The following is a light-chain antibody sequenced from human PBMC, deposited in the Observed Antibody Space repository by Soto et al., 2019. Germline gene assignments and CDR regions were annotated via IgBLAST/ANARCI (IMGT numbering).Light chain of an antibody. V-gene: IGKV1-5*01. CDR1: QSIISC. Sequence: DIQMTQSPSTLSASVGDRVTITCRASQSIISCLAWYQQKPGKDPKLLIYDACSLESGDPSRFSGSGYGTEFTLTISSLQPDDLATYYCRRYNSYSPPFGQRTKAEI. CDR3: RRYNSYSPP. CDR2: DAC. J-gene: IGKJ1*01.